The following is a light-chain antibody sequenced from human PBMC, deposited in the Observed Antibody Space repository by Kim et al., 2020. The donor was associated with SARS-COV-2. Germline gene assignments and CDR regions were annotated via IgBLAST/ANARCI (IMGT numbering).Light chain of an antibody. CDR1: QSINNW. CDR2: DAS. CDR3: QHYNSYLPWT. Sequence: GDSVTITCRASQSINNWLAWYQQKPGRAPKLLIHDASNLESGVPSRFSGNRSGTEFTLTISSLQPDDFATYYCQHYNSYLPWTFGQGTKV. J-gene: IGKJ1*01. V-gene: IGKV1-5*01.